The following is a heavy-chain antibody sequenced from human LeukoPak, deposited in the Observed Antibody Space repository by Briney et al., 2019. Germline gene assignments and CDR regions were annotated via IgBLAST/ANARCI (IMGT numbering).Heavy chain of an antibody. CDR3: AKNSGIYV. J-gene: IGHJ4*02. CDR1: GGSFSGYY. Sequence: ETLSLTCAVYGGSFSGYYWSWIRQPPGKGLEWVSTISGSGDGTYYADSVKGRFTISRDNSKNTLYLQMNSLRAEDTAVYYCAKNSGIYVWGQGTLVTVSS. V-gene: IGHV3-23*01. D-gene: IGHD1-26*01. CDR2: ISGSGDGT.